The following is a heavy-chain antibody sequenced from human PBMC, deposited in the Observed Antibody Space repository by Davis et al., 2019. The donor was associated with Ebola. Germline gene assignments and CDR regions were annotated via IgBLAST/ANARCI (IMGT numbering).Heavy chain of an antibody. Sequence: HSQTLSLTCAISGDRVSSGAWNWIRQSPSRGLEWLGRTYYMSKWYNDYAPSVVGRISINADTSKNHFSLQLNSVTPEDTAMYYCARGWLRVGMDVWGEGTTVTVSS. D-gene: IGHD5-18*01. CDR2: TYYMSKWYN. V-gene: IGHV6-1*01. CDR1: GDRVSSGA. J-gene: IGHJ6*04. CDR3: ARGWLRVGMDV.